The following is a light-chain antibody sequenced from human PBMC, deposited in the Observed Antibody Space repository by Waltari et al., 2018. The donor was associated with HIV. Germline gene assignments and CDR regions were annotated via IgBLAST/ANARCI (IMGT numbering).Light chain of an antibody. V-gene: IGKV3-20*01. CDR1: QGVSSSD. CDR3: QQYGSSPMCT. Sequence: EIVLTQSPGTLSLSPGERATLTCRASQGVSSSDLAWHQQKTGQAPRLLIYGASSRATGIPDRFSSSGSGTDFTLTISRLEPEDFAVYYCQQYGSSPMCTFGQGTKVEIK. J-gene: IGKJ2*02. CDR2: GAS.